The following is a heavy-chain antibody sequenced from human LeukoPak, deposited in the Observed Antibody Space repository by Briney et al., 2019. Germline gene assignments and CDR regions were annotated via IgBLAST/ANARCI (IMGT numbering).Heavy chain of an antibody. D-gene: IGHD5-18*01. J-gene: IGHJ4*02. CDR3: ARDLAPGPTAMVKH. CDR2: IWYDGSNK. Sequence: QSGGSLRLSCAASEFTFSSYGMHWVRQAPGKGLEWVAVIWYDGSNKYYADSVKGRFTISRDNSKNTLYLQMNSLRAEDTAVYYCARDLAPGPTAMVKHWGQGTLVTVSS. V-gene: IGHV3-33*01. CDR1: EFTFSSYG.